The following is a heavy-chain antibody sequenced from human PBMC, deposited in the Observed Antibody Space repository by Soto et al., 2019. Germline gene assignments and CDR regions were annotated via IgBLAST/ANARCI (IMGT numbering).Heavy chain of an antibody. J-gene: IGHJ2*01. CDR2: INEDGSTT. Sequence: WVLQAPGKGLEWLGNINEDGSTTSYVDSVKGRFTTSRDNAERSLYLHLNNLRPEDTAVYYCGRRTVRSVSAFLRNRTSDL. V-gene: IGHV3-7*05. CDR3: GRRTVRSVSAFLRNRTSDL. D-gene: IGHD3-3*02.